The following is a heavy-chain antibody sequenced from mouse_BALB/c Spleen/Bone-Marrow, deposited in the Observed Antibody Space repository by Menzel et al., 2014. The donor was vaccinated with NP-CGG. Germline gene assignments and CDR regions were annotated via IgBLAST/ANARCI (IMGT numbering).Heavy chain of an antibody. J-gene: IGHJ3*01. CDR3: APYYYGSSSFAY. Sequence: EVQLQQSGAELVKPGASVKLSCTASGFNIKDTYMHWVKQGPEQGLEWIGRIDPANGNTKYDPKFQGKATITADTSSNTAYLQLSSLTSEDTAVYYCAPYYYGSSSFAYWGQGTLVTVSA. D-gene: IGHD1-1*01. CDR1: GFNIKDTY. CDR2: IDPANGNT. V-gene: IGHV14-3*02.